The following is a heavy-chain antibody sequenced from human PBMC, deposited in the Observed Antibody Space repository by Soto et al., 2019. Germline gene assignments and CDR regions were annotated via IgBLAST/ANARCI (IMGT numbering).Heavy chain of an antibody. D-gene: IGHD3-22*01. CDR1: GGSFSGYY. V-gene: IGHV4-34*01. CDR3: ARTNYYDSSGYYY. CDR2: INHSGST. Sequence: SETLSLTCAVYGGSFSGYYWSWIRQPPGKGLEWIGEINHSGSTNYNPSLKSRVTISVDTSKNQFSLKLSSVTAADTAVYYCARTNYYDSSGYYYWGKGTLVTVSS. J-gene: IGHJ4*02.